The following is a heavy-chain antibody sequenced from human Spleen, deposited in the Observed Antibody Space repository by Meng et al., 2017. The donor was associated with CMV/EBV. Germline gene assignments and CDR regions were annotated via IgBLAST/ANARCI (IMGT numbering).Heavy chain of an antibody. CDR1: EFICSDYY. Sequence: DSEFICSDYYMSGVRQARGKGVEWVSYISSSGSTIYYADSVKGRFTISRDNAKNSLYLQMNSLRAEDTAVYYCARSSSGWYRWIDYWGQGTLVTVSS. D-gene: IGHD6-19*01. J-gene: IGHJ4*02. CDR3: ARSSSGWYRWIDY. CDR2: ISSSGSTI. V-gene: IGHV3-11*04.